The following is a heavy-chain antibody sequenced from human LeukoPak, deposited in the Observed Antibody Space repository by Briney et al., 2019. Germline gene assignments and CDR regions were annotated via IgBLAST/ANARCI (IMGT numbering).Heavy chain of an antibody. J-gene: IGHJ4*02. D-gene: IGHD2-2*01. CDR2: INPSGGST. V-gene: IGHV1-46*01. CDR3: ARGEPTIVVVPAANDY. Sequence: ASVKVSCKASGYTFTSYYMHWVRQAPGQGLEWMGLINPSGGSTSYAQKFQGRVTMTRDTSTSTVYMELSSLRSEDTAVYYCARGEPTIVVVPAANDYWGQGTLVTVSS. CDR1: GYTFTSYY.